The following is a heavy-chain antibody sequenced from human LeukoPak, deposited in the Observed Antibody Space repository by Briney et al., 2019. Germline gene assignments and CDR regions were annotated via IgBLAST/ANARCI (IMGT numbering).Heavy chain of an antibody. Sequence: PGGSLRLSCAASGFTFSSYSMNWVRQAPGKGLEWVSSISSSSSYIYYADSVKGRFTISRDNAKNSLYLQMNGLRAEDTALFSCARLLETYDYVWGSYGFDSWGQGTLVTVSS. J-gene: IGHJ4*02. V-gene: IGHV3-21*01. CDR3: ARLLETYDYVWGSYGFDS. CDR2: ISSSSSYI. D-gene: IGHD3-16*01. CDR1: GFTFSSYS.